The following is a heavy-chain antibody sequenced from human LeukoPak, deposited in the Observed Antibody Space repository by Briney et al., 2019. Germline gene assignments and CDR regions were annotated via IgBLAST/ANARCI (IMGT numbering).Heavy chain of an antibody. D-gene: IGHD3-3*01. Sequence: SETLSLTCTVSGGSISSGSYYWSWIRQPAGKGLEWIGRIYTSGSTNYNPSLKSRVTISVDTSKNQFSLKLSSVTAADTAVYYCARGPYDFWSGYYYYYYMDVWGKGTTVTVSS. V-gene: IGHV4-61*02. CDR2: IYTSGST. CDR1: GGSISSGSYY. J-gene: IGHJ6*03. CDR3: ARGPYDFWSGYYYYYYMDV.